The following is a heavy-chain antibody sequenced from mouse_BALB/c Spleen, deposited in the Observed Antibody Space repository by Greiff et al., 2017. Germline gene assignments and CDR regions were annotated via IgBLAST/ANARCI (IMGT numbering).Heavy chain of an antibody. CDR3: KNYGTPYYFDY. Sequence: VQLKQSGAELVRSGASVKLSCTASGFNIKDYYMHWVKQRPEQGLEWIGWIDPENGDTEYAPKFQGKATMTADTSSNTAYLQLSSLTSEDTAVYYCKNYGTPYYFDYWGQGTTLTVSS. CDR1: GFNIKDYY. D-gene: IGHD1-1*01. J-gene: IGHJ2*01. CDR2: IDPENGDT. V-gene: IGHV14-4*02.